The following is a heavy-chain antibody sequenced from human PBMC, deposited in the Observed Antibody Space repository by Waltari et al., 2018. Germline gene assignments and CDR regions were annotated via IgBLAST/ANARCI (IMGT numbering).Heavy chain of an antibody. Sequence: QVQLQESGPGLVKPSQTLSLTCTVSGGSISSGSYYWSWIRQPAGKGLEWIGSIYYSGSTYYNPSLKSRVTISVDTSKNQFSLKLSSVTAADTAVYYCARDSTARWGTDAFDIWGQGTMVTVSS. V-gene: IGHV4-61*02. D-gene: IGHD6-6*01. CDR2: IYYSGST. CDR3: ARDSTARWGTDAFDI. CDR1: GGSISSGSYY. J-gene: IGHJ3*02.